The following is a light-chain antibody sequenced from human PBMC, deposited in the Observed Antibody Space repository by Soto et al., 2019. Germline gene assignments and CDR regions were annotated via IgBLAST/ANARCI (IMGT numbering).Light chain of an antibody. CDR2: EVS. V-gene: IGLV2-14*01. CDR1: SSDVGGYNY. J-gene: IGLJ1*01. CDR3: SSYTRSSTSYV. Sequence: QSALTQPASVSGSPGQSITISCTGTSSDVGGYNYVSWYQQHPGKAPKLMIYEVSNRPSRVSNRFSGSKSGNTASLTISGLNAEDEADYYCSSYTRSSTSYVFGTGTKLTVL.